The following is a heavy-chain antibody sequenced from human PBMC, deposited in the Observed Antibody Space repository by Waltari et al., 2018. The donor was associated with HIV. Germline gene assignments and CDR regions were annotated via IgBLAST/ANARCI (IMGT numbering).Heavy chain of an antibody. CDR3: AREGIVVVVAATNWFDP. D-gene: IGHD2-15*01. J-gene: IGHJ5*02. CDR1: GGSISSSSYY. CDR2: IYYSGGT. V-gene: IGHV4-39*07. Sequence: QLQLQESGPGLVKPSETLSLTCTVSGGSISSSSYYWGWIRQPPGKGLEWIGSIYYSGGTYYNPSLKSRVTISVDTSKNQFSLKLSSVTAADTAVYYCAREGIVVVVAATNWFDPWGQGTLVTVSS.